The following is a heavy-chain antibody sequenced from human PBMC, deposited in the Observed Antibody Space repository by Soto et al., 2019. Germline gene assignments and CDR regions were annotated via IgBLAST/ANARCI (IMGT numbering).Heavy chain of an antibody. CDR3: ARGQKLFQDGRFDY. Sequence: ASVKVSCKASGYTFTSYGITWVRQAPGQGLEWMGWISAYNGNTNYAQRLQGRVTMTTDTSTTTAYMELRSLRSDDTAVYYCARGQKLFQDGRFDYWGQGTLVTVSS. CDR1: GYTFTSYG. J-gene: IGHJ4*02. D-gene: IGHD1-1*01. V-gene: IGHV1-18*01. CDR2: ISAYNGNT.